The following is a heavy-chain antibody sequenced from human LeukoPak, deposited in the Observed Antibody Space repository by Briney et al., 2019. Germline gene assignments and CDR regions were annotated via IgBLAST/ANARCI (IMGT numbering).Heavy chain of an antibody. CDR1: GFTFSSYA. CDR2: ISYDGSNK. D-gene: IGHD3-10*01. J-gene: IGHJ6*04. V-gene: IGHV3-30-3*01. Sequence: GGSLRLSCAASGFTFSSYAMHWVRQAPGKGLEWVAVISYDGSNKYYADSVKGRFTISRDNSKNTLYLQMNSLRAEDTAVYYCAKTYYYGSGSYSNYYYGMDVWGKGTTVTVSS. CDR3: AKTYYYGSGSYSNYYYGMDV.